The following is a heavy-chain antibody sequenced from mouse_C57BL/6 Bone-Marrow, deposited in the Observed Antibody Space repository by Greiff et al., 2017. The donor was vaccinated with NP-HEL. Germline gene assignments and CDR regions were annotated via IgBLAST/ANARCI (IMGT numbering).Heavy chain of an antibody. J-gene: IGHJ4*01. CDR2: ILPGSGST. CDR3: ACYYYGSSYPYAMDY. Sequence: QVQLQQSGAELMKPGASVKLSCKATGYTFTGYWIEWVKQRPGHGLEWIGEILPGSGSTNYNEKFKGKATFTADTSSNTAHMQHSSLTTEDSAIYYCACYYYGSSYPYAMDYWGQGTSVTVSS. V-gene: IGHV1-9*01. D-gene: IGHD1-1*01. CDR1: GYTFTGYW.